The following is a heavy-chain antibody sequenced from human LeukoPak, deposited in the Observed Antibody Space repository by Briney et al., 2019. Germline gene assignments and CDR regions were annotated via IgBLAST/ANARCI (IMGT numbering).Heavy chain of an antibody. CDR2: IRYDGSDK. V-gene: IGHV3-30*02. J-gene: IGHJ4*02. D-gene: IGHD3-10*01. CDR1: GFTFSSYG. CDR3: ANLPLVRGVILAVVY. Sequence: GGSLRLSCAASGFTFSSYGMHWVRQAPGKGLEWVAFIRYDGSDKYYADSVKGRFTISRDNSKDTLYLQMNSLRAEDTAVYYCANLPLVRGVILAVVYWGQGTLVTVSS.